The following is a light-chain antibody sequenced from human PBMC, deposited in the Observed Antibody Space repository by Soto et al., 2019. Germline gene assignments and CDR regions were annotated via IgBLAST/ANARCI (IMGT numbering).Light chain of an antibody. V-gene: IGKV1-5*03. Sequence: DIQMPQSPSTLSASVEDRVTITCRASQSLDSWLGWYQQKPGKPPKLLIYQTSILEFGVPSSFSGRGSGTLFTLTIRSRQPHDFATYYCQQYHSFSNFGQGTKVEIK. J-gene: IGKJ1*01. CDR1: QSLDSW. CDR3: QQYHSFSN. CDR2: QTS.